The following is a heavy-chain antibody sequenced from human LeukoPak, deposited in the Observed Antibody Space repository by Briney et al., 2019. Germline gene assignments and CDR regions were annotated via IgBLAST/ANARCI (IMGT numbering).Heavy chain of an antibody. V-gene: IGHV3-11*01. J-gene: IGHJ4*02. CDR2: ISSSGSTI. CDR3: ARGEKTLTHYYGSGSYYRPLDY. D-gene: IGHD3-10*01. CDR1: GFTFGDYA. Sequence: GGSLRLSCTASGFTFGDYAMSWFRQAPGKGLEWVSYISSSGSTIYYADSVKGRFTISRDNAKNSLYLQMNSLRAEDTAVYYCARGEKTLTHYYGSGSYYRPLDYWGQGTLVTVSS.